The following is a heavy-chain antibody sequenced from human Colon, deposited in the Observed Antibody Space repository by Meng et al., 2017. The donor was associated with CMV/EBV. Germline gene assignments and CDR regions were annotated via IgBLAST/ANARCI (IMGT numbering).Heavy chain of an antibody. D-gene: IGHD4-17*01. J-gene: IGHJ6*02. V-gene: IGHV3-23*01. CDR2: ISDSGGRT. CDR3: AKPPDDYERTYYYYAMDV. Sequence: LSLTCAASGFTFSSYAMSWVRQAPGKGLEWVSGISDSGGRTYYADSVKGRFTISRDNSKNTLYLQMNSLRAEDTAVYFCAKPPDDYERTYYYYAMDVWGQGTTVTVSS. CDR1: GFTFSSYA.